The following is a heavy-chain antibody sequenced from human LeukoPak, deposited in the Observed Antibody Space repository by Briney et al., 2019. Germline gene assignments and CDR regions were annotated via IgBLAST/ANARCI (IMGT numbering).Heavy chain of an antibody. CDR2: MNPNSGNT. CDR3: ARGYGSGSYYNDAFDI. J-gene: IGHJ3*02. V-gene: IGHV1-8*01. Sequence: ASVKVSCKASGYTFTSYDINWVRQATGQGLEWMGWMNPNSGNTGYAQKFQGRVTMTRNTSISTAYMELSSLRSEDTAVYYCARGYGSGSYYNDAFDIWGQGTMVTASS. CDR1: GYTFTSYD. D-gene: IGHD3-10*01.